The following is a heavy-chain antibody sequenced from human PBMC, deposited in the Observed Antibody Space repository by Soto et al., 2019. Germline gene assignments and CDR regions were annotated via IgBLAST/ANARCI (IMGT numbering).Heavy chain of an antibody. Sequence: QVQLVQSGAEVKKPGASVKVSCQASGYTFTAHYVHWVRQAPGQGLEWLGWINTNTGYTESAQKFQGWVSMTRDASINTAYMELTRVTYNDTAVYFCAKAQRAYDFWRGPVDYWGQGTLVTVSS. CDR3: AKAQRAYDFWRGPVDY. J-gene: IGHJ4*02. CDR2: INTNTGYT. V-gene: IGHV1-2*04. CDR1: GYTFTAHY. D-gene: IGHD3-3*01.